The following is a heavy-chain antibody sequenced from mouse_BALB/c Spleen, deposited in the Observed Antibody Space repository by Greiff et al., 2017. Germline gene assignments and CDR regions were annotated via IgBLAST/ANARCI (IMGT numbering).Heavy chain of an antibody. Sequence: EVHLVESGGGLVKPGGSLKLSCAASGFTFSSYAMSWVRQTPEKRLEWVASISSGGSTYYPDSVKGRFTISRDNARNILYLQMSSLRSEDTAMYYCARKIYYYGRGDYFDYWGQGTTLTVSS. V-gene: IGHV5-6-5*01. J-gene: IGHJ2*01. CDR3: ARKIYYYGRGDYFDY. CDR2: ISSGGST. CDR1: GFTFSSYA. D-gene: IGHD1-1*01.